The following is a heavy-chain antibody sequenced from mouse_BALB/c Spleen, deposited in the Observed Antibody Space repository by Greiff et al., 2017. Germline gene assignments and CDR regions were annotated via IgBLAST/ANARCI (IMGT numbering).Heavy chain of an antibody. D-gene: IGHD2-14*01. CDR1: GFTFSSYA. Sequence: EVKLVESGGGLVKPGGSLKLSCAASGFTFSSYAMSWVRQTPEKRLEWVASISSGGSTYYPDSVKGRFTISRDNARNILYLQMSSLRSEDTAMYYCARGRGYMYDGAMDYWGQGTSVTVSS. J-gene: IGHJ4*01. CDR3: ARGRGYMYDGAMDY. V-gene: IGHV5-6-5*01. CDR2: ISSGGST.